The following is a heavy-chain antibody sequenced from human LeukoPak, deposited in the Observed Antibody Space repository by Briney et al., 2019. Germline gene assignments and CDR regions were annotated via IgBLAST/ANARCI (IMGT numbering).Heavy chain of an antibody. J-gene: IGHJ4*02. V-gene: IGHV3-23*01. CDR2: ISGSGGST. CDR1: GFTFSSYA. CDR3: VRETMWSFDY. Sequence: PGGSLRLSCAASGFTFSSYAMSWVRQAPGKGLEWVSAISGSGGSTYYADSVKGRFTIFRDNTKYSLYLQMNNLRAEDTAVYYCVRETMWSFDYWGQGSLVTVSS. D-gene: IGHD3-10*01.